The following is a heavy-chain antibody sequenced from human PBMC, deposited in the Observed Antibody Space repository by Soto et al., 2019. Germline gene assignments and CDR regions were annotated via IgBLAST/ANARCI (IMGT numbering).Heavy chain of an antibody. J-gene: IGHJ6*02. Sequence: PGGSLRLSCAASGFTFSTYEMNWVRQAPGQGLEWVSYISSSVATIFYRDSVRGRFTISRDPAKNSLYLQMNSLRAEDTAVYYCARETVGSGYGLDVWGQGTRVTVSS. CDR3: ARETVGSGYGLDV. V-gene: IGHV3-48*03. CDR1: GFTFSTYE. D-gene: IGHD1-26*01. CDR2: ISSSVATI.